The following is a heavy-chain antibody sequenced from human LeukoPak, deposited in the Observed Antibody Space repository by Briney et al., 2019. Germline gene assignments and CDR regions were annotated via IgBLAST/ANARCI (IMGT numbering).Heavy chain of an antibody. CDR3: ARAYSSSWYWNWFDP. Sequence: PSETLSLTCAVYGGSFSGYYWSWIRKPPGKGLEWIGNIYPTGSTYYNPSLKSRVTISVDTSKNQFSLKVSSVSAADTAVYYCARAYSSSWYWNWFDPWGQGTLVTVSS. J-gene: IGHJ5*02. D-gene: IGHD6-13*01. CDR1: GGSFSGYY. V-gene: IGHV4-34*01. CDR2: IYPTGST.